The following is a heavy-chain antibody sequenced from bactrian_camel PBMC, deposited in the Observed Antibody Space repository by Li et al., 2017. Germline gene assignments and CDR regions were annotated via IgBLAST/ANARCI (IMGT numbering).Heavy chain of an antibody. J-gene: IGHJ4*01. CDR2: INSDGTST. V-gene: IGHV3S40*01. CDR1: KFTFSNYD. CDR3: VRSTDDGGLFGY. Sequence: VQLVESGGGLVQPGGSLRLSCAASKFTFSNYDMSWVRQAPGKGLEWVSSINSDGTSTYYADSVKGRFTVSRDNAKNTVYLQMNSLKPEDTAVYYCVRSTDDGGLFGYWGQGTQVTVS. D-gene: IGHD1*01.